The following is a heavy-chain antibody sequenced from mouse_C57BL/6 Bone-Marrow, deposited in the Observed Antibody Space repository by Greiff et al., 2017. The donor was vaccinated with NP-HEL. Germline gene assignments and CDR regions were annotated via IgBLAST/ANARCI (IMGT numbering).Heavy chain of an antibody. CDR3: ARHGDYDYDGDWYFDV. J-gene: IGHJ1*03. Sequence: VQLQQSGGGLVQPGGSLKLSCAASGFTFSDYGMAWVRQAPRKGPEWVAFISNLAYSIYYADTVTGRFTISRENAKNTLYLEMSSLRSEDTAMYYCARHGDYDYDGDWYFDVWGTGTTVTVSS. CDR2: ISNLAYSI. CDR1: GFTFSDYG. D-gene: IGHD2-4*01. V-gene: IGHV5-15*01.